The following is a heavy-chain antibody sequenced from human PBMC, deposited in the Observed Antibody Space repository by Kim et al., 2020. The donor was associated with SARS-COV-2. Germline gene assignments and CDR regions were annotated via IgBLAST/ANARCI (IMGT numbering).Heavy chain of an antibody. CDR3: AGEDYDSSGYNY. V-gene: IGHV1-69*01. D-gene: IGHD3-22*01. J-gene: IGHJ4*02. Sequence: NYAQKFQSRVTITADESTSTACMELSSQRSEDTAVYYCAGEDYDSSGYNYWGQGTLVTVSS.